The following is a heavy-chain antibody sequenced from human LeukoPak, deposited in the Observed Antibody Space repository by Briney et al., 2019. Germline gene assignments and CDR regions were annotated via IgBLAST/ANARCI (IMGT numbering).Heavy chain of an antibody. J-gene: IGHJ4*02. D-gene: IGHD6-19*01. CDR2: INGGNGNT. CDR3: ARGGPNPSGWLLDN. CDR1: GYTFTGYS. Sequence: GASVKVSCKTSGYTFTGYSMHWVRQAPGQRLEWMGWINGGNGNTEYSQKFQGRVTITRDTSATTGYMELSSLTSEDTAVFYCARGGPNPSGWLLDNWGQGTLVTVSS. V-gene: IGHV1-3*01.